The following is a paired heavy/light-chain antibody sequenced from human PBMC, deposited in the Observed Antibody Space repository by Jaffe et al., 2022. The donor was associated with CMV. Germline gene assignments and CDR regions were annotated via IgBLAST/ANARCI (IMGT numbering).Light chain of an antibody. J-gene: IGLJ3*02. CDR1: SSNIGSNT. CDR3: AAWDDSLNGYWV. V-gene: IGLV1-44*01. Sequence: QSVLTQPPSASGTPGQRVTISCSGSSSNIGSNTVNWYQQLPGTAPKLLIYSNNQRPSGVPDRFSGSKSGTSASLAISGLQSEDEADYYCAAWDDSLNGYWVFGGGTKLTVL. CDR2: SNN.
Heavy chain of an antibody. D-gene: IGHD3-22*01. CDR1: GGSISSSSYY. CDR3: ARPEYYYDSSGYSNDAFDI. V-gene: IGHV4-39*01. Sequence: QLQLQESGPGLVKPSETLSLTCTVSGGSISSSSYYWGWIRQPPGKGLEWIGSIYYSGSTYYNPSLKSRVTISVDTSKNQFSLKLSSVTAADTAVYYCARPEYYYDSSGYSNDAFDIWGQGTMVTVSS. J-gene: IGHJ3*02. CDR2: IYYSGST.